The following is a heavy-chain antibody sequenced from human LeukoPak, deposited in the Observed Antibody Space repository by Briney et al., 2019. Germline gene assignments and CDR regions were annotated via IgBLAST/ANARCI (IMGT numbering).Heavy chain of an antibody. V-gene: IGHV4-4*07. CDR2: IYISGST. CDR3: ARVALVGGYYYYGMDV. Sequence: SETLSLTCAVSGGSISGYFWTWIRQPAGKGLEWIGRIYISGSTDYNPSLKSRVTMSVDTSKNQCSLKLSSVTAADTAVYYCARVALVGGYYYYGMDVWGQGTTVTVSS. J-gene: IGHJ6*02. D-gene: IGHD2-15*01. CDR1: GGSISGYF.